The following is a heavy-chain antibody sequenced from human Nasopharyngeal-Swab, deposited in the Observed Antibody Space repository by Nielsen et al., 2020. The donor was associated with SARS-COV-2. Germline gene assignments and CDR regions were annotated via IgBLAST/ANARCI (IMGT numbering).Heavy chain of an antibody. Sequence: VRQMPGKGLEWMGIICPGDSDTRYSPSFQGQVTMSADKSISTAYLQWSSLKASDTAMYYCARLDRYGEYFQHWGQGTLVTVSS. V-gene: IGHV5-51*01. J-gene: IGHJ1*01. CDR3: ARLDRYGEYFQH. D-gene: IGHD5-18*01. CDR2: ICPGDSDT.